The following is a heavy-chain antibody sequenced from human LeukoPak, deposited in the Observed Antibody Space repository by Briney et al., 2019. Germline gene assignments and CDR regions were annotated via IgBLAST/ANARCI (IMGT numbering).Heavy chain of an antibody. D-gene: IGHD1-26*01. V-gene: IGHV3-7*01. CDR3: ARDKIVGPTTLDF. J-gene: IGHJ4*02. CDR1: GFTFSDYW. Sequence: GGSLRLSCAASGFTFSDYWMSWVRQSPEKGLEWVANIKPDGYEKYHVDSVKGRFTISRDNAKNSLYLQMNSLRADDTAVYYCARDKIVGPTTLDFWGQGILVTVSS. CDR2: IKPDGYEK.